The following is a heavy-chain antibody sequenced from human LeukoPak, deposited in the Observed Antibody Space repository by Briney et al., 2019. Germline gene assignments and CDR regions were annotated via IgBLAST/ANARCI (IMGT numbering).Heavy chain of an antibody. D-gene: IGHD3-22*01. J-gene: IGHJ4*02. Sequence: PGGSLRLSCAASGFTFSSYSMNWVRQAPGKGLEWVSSISTSSNNIFYADSVKGRFTISRDNAKNSLYLQMNSLRAEDTAVYYCARDLFYYDNSGYYYFDYRGQGTLVTVSS. CDR2: ISTSSNNI. CDR3: ARDLFYYDNSGYYYFDY. V-gene: IGHV3-21*01. CDR1: GFTFSSYS.